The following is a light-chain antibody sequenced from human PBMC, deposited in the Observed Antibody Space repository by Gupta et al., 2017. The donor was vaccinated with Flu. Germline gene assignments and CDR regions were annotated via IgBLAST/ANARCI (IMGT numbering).Light chain of an antibody. Sequence: DIVMTQSPDSLAVSLGERVTINCKSSQSVLYSSNNKNYLAWYQQKPGQPPKLLIYWASNRESGVPDRFSGSGSGTDFTLTISSLQAEDVAVYYCKQDDSTPPWTFGQGTKVEIK. CDR1: QSVLYSSNNKNY. V-gene: IGKV4-1*01. J-gene: IGKJ1*01. CDR3: KQDDSTPPWT. CDR2: WAS.